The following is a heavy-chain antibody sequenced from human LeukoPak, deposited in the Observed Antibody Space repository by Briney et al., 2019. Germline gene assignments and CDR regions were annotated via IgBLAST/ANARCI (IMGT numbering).Heavy chain of an antibody. CDR1: GGSISSYY. V-gene: IGHV4-4*07. CDR3: AREVRYSSSWYYFDY. D-gene: IGHD6-13*01. Sequence: SETLSLTCTVSGGSISSYYWSWIRQPAGKGLEWIGRIYTSGSTNYNPSLKSRVTMSVGTSKNQFSLKLSSVTAADTAVYYCAREVRYSSSWYYFDYWGQGTLVTVSS. J-gene: IGHJ4*02. CDR2: IYTSGST.